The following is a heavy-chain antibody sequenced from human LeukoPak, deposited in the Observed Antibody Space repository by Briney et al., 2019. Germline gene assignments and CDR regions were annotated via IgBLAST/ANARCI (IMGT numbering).Heavy chain of an antibody. D-gene: IGHD1-26*01. J-gene: IGHJ4*02. V-gene: IGHV4-59*01. CDR3: ARDGFAWELGY. Sequence: PSETLSLTCTVSGGSISSYYWSWIRQPPGKGLEWIGYIYYSGSTNYNPSLKSRVTISVDTSKNQFSLKLSSVTAADTAVYYCARDGFAWELGYWGKGTLVTVSS. CDR1: GGSISSYY. CDR2: IYYSGST.